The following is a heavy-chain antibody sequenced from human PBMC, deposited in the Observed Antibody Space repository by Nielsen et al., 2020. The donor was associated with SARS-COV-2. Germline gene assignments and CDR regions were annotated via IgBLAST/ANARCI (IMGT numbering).Heavy chain of an antibody. Sequence: GESLKISCAASGFTFSSYAMSWVRQAPGKGLEWVSAISGSGGSTYYADSVKGRFTISRDNSKNTLYLQMNSLRAEDTAVYYCAKKGGYSSSDYWGQGTLVTVSS. V-gene: IGHV3-23*01. D-gene: IGHD6-13*01. CDR2: ISGSGGST. CDR3: AKKGGYSSSDY. J-gene: IGHJ4*02. CDR1: GFTFSSYA.